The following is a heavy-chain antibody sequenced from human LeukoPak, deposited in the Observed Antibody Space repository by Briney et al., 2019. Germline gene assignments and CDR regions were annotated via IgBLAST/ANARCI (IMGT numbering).Heavy chain of an antibody. CDR1: GGSFSGYY. Sequence: PSETLSLTCAVYGGSFSGYYWSWIRQPPGKGLEWIGEINHSGSTNYNPFLKSRVTISVDTSKNQFSLKLSSVTAADTAVYYCARGVRYYDSSGYYYHYFDYWGQGTLVTVSS. J-gene: IGHJ4*02. D-gene: IGHD3-22*01. V-gene: IGHV4-34*01. CDR3: ARGVRYYDSSGYYYHYFDY. CDR2: INHSGST.